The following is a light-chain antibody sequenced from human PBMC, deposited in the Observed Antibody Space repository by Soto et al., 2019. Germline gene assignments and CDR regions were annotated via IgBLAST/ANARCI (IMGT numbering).Light chain of an antibody. CDR3: QQRSNGIT. Sequence: DILLTHSSDSLAVSMGERATINCKSSQNVLYSSNNKNYLAWYQQKSGQPPRLLIYRASTRESGVPDRFSGSGSGTHFTLHISSLETEDIAVYYCQQRSNGITFGQGTRLEIK. V-gene: IGKV4-1*01. J-gene: IGKJ5*01. CDR1: QNVLYSSNNKNY. CDR2: RAS.